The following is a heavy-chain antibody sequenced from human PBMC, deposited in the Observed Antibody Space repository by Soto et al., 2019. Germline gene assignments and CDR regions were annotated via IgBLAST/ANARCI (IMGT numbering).Heavy chain of an antibody. CDR1: GGTFSSYA. J-gene: IGHJ5*02. Sequence: QVQLVQSGAEVKKPGSSVKVSCKASGGTFSSYAISWVRQAPGQGLEWMGGIIPIFGTANYAQKFQGRVTITADESTSTAYMERSSLRSEDTAVYYCARDPDIVVVPAARRLKYNWFAPWGQGPLVTVPS. D-gene: IGHD2-2*01. CDR3: ARDPDIVVVPAARRLKYNWFAP. CDR2: IIPIFGTA. V-gene: IGHV1-69*01.